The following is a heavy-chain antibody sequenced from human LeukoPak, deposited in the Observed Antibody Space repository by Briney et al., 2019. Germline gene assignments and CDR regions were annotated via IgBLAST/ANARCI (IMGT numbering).Heavy chain of an antibody. CDR2: IYHSGST. V-gene: IGHV4-4*02. Sequence: PSGTLSLTCAVSGGSISSSNWWSWVRQPPGKGLEWIGEIYHSGSTNYNPSLKSRVTISVDKSKNQFSLKLSSVTAADTAVYYCAAGYSSSWFSFDYWGQGTLVTVSS. D-gene: IGHD6-13*01. CDR1: GGSISSSNW. CDR3: AAGYSSSWFSFDY. J-gene: IGHJ4*02.